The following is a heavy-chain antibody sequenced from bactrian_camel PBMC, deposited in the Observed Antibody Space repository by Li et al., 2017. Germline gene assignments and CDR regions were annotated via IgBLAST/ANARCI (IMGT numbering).Heavy chain of an antibody. J-gene: IGHJ4*01. V-gene: IGHV3S53*01. CDR1: EYSGRRYC. D-gene: IGHD2*01. CDR2: YDTDGPT. CDR3: AARQWTCSSLGQQWFNY. Sequence: HVQLVESGGGSVQAGGSLWLSCAASEYSGRRYCMAWYRQAPGNPREEVAIYDTDGPTSYADSVKGRFTISKDNANNILYLQMSDVRPEDSGIYYCAARQWTCSSLGQQWFNYWGRGTQVTVS.